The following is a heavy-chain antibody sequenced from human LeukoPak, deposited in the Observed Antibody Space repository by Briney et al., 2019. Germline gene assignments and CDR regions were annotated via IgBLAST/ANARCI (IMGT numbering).Heavy chain of an antibody. CDR2: MNPNSGNT. CDR3: ASLSGFFDY. J-gene: IGHJ4*02. Sequence: ASVKVSCKASGYTFTSYDINWVRQAPGQGLEWMRWMNPNSGNTGYAQKFQGRVTMTRDTSISTAYMELSRLRSDDTAVYYCASLSGFFDYWGQGTLVTVSS. V-gene: IGHV1-8*01. D-gene: IGHD1-26*01. CDR1: GYTFTSYD.